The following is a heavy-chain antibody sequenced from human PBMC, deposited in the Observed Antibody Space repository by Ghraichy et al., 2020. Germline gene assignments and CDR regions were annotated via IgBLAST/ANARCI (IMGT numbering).Heavy chain of an antibody. CDR3: ASGGQWLPSEIDY. CDR1: GFTFSSYG. J-gene: IGHJ4*02. V-gene: IGHV3-33*08. Sequence: LSLTCAASGFTFSSYGMHWVRQAPGKGLEWVAVIWYDGSNKYYADSVKGRFTISRDNSKNTLYLQMNSLRAEDTAVYYCASGGQWLPSEIDYWGQGTLVTVSS. CDR2: IWYDGSNK. D-gene: IGHD6-19*01.